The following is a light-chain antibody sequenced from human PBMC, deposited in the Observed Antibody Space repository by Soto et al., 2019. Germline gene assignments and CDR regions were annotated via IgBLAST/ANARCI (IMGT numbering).Light chain of an antibody. Sequence: DIVMTQSPDSLAVSLGERATINCKSSQSVFYSSNNKNYLAWYQQRPGQPPKLLLYWASTRESGVPDRFGGSGSGTDFTLTISSLQAEDVAIYYCQQYYGTPYTFGQGTKLEIK. V-gene: IGKV4-1*01. CDR1: QSVFYSSNNKNY. CDR2: WAS. CDR3: QQYYGTPYT. J-gene: IGKJ2*01.